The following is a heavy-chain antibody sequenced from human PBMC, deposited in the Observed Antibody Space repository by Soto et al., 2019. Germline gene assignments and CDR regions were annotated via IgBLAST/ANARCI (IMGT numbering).Heavy chain of an antibody. J-gene: IGHJ4*02. V-gene: IGHV2-70*11. Sequence: SGPTLVNPTQTLTLTCTFSGFSLSTSGMCVSWIRQPPGKALEWLARIDWDDDKYYSTSLKTRLTISKDTSKNQVVLTMTNMDPVDTATYYCARTHTKTSGYLSFDYWGQGTLVTVSS. CDR3: ARTHTKTSGYLSFDY. CDR1: GFSLSTSGMC. D-gene: IGHD5-12*01. CDR2: IDWDDDK.